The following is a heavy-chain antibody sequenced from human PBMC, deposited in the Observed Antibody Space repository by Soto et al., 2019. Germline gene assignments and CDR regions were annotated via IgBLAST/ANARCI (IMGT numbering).Heavy chain of an antibody. Sequence: VQLVESGGGLVKPGGSLRLSCAASGFTFSSYTMDWVRQAPGKGLEWVSSISDSNKYLYYADSVKGRFTISRDNTKNSLYLQMTSLRAEDTAVYYCVRAIVATRGFDDWGQGTLVTASS. D-gene: IGHD5-12*01. J-gene: IGHJ4*02. CDR3: VRAIVATRGFDD. V-gene: IGHV3-21*02. CDR2: ISDSNKYL. CDR1: GFTFSSYT.